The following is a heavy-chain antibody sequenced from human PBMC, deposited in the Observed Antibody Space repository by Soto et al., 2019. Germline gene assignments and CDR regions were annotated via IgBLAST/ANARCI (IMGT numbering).Heavy chain of an antibody. V-gene: IGHV3-30*18. D-gene: IGHD2-15*01. Sequence: HPGGSLRLSCAASGFTFCSYGMHWVRQAPGKGLEWVAVISYDGSNKYYADSVKGRFTISRDNSKNTLYLQMNSLRAEDTAVYYCAKEGGYCSGGSCYSRTYYYYGMDVWGQGTTVTVSS. J-gene: IGHJ6*02. CDR1: GFTFCSYG. CDR2: ISYDGSNK. CDR3: AKEGGYCSGGSCYSRTYYYYGMDV.